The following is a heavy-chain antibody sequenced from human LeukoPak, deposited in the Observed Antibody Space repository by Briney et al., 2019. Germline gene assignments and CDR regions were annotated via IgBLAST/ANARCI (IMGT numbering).Heavy chain of an antibody. CDR3: AKVRITMIVEY. Sequence: RPGESLRLSCAASGFTFSSYAMHWVRQAPGKGLEWVAVISYDGSNKYYADSVKGRFTISRDNSKNTLYLQMNSLRAEDTAVYYCAKVRITMIVEYWGQGTLVTVSS. J-gene: IGHJ4*02. D-gene: IGHD3-22*01. CDR1: GFTFSSYA. V-gene: IGHV3-30*04. CDR2: ISYDGSNK.